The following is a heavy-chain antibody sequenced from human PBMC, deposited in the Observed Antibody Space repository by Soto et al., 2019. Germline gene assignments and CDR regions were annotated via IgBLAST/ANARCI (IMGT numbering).Heavy chain of an antibody. J-gene: IGHJ3*02. Sequence: PGGSLRLSCAASGFTFSGSAMHWVRQASGKGLEWVGRIRSKANSYATAYAASVKGRFTISRDDSKNTAYLQMNSLKTEDTAVYYCTRLNNRYYDSSGYTGYDAFDIWGQGTRVTVPS. D-gene: IGHD3-22*01. CDR1: GFTFSGSA. CDR3: TRLNNRYYDSSGYTGYDAFDI. V-gene: IGHV3-73*01. CDR2: IRSKANSYAT.